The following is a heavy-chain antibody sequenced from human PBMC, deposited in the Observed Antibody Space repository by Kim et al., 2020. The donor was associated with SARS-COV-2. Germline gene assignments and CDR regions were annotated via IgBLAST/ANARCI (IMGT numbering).Heavy chain of an antibody. CDR3: ARAEMYSSSWYVFHGFDY. J-gene: IGHJ4*02. V-gene: IGHV1-46*01. Sequence: QGRVTMTRDTSTSTVYMELSSLRSEDTAVYYCARAEMYSSSWYVFHGFDYWGQGTLVTVSS. D-gene: IGHD6-13*01.